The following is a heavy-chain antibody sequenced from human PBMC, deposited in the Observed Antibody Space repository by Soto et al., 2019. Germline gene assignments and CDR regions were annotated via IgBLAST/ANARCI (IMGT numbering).Heavy chain of an antibody. V-gene: IGHV3-23*01. J-gene: IGHJ4*02. CDR1: GFSFGSYA. Sequence: LRLSCAASGFSFGSYALSWVRQAPGKGLEWVSTISGSDGKTFYADSVKGRFSISRDTSQSTLYLQMNSLRADDTAMYYCARWSYLDYWGQGTRVTVFS. D-gene: IGHD3-3*01. CDR3: ARWSYLDY. CDR2: ISGSDGKT.